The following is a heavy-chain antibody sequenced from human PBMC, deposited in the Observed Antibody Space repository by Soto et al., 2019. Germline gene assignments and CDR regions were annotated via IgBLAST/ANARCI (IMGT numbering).Heavy chain of an antibody. D-gene: IGHD6-6*01. CDR2: ISAHNGNT. V-gene: IGHV1-18*01. Sequence: QVHLVQSGAEVKKPGASVKVSCKASGYTFTSYGITWVRQAPGQGLEWMGWISAHNGNTDYAQKLQGRVIVNRDTSTSTAYMELRSPISDDTAVYYCARGRDGDYWGQGALVTVSS. CDR1: GYTFTSYG. CDR3: ARGRDGDY. J-gene: IGHJ4*02.